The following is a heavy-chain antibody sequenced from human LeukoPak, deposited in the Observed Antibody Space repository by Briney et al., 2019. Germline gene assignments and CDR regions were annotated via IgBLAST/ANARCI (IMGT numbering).Heavy chain of an antibody. CDR1: GYSFTSYW. D-gene: IGHD3-22*01. J-gene: IGHJ4*02. V-gene: IGHV1-18*04. CDR2: ISAYNGNT. CDR3: ARDRGITMIVVGLFDY. Sequence: GESLKISCKGSGYSFTSYWIGWVRQAPGQGLEWMGWISAYNGNTNYAQKLQGRVTMTTDTSTSTAYMELRSLRSDDTAVYYCARDRGITMIVVGLFDYWGQGTLVTVSS.